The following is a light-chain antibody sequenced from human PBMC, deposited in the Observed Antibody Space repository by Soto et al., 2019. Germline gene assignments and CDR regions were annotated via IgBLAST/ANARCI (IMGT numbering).Light chain of an antibody. J-gene: IGLJ2*01. V-gene: IGLV2-14*01. CDR1: SGDVGGYHY. CDR2: DVS. Sequence: QSALTQPASVSGSPGQSITMSCTGTSGDVGGYHYVSWYQQHPGKAPKLMIYDVSNRPSGVSNRFSGSKSGNTASLTISGLQAEDEADYYCSSYTSSGTLVFGGGTKLTVL. CDR3: SSYTSSGTLV.